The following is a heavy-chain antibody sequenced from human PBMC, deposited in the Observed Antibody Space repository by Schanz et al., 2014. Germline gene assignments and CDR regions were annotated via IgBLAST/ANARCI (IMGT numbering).Heavy chain of an antibody. Sequence: EVQLVESGGGLVKPGGSLRLSCAASRFTFSNYAMSWVRQAPGKGLEWVSAISGSGGSTYYADSVKGRFTISRDNSKNTLYLQMNSLRAEDTAIYYCATSYSSSSYFYVMDVWGQGTTVTVSS. J-gene: IGHJ6*02. CDR3: ATSYSSSSYFYVMDV. CDR1: RFTFSNYA. V-gene: IGHV3-23*04. D-gene: IGHD6-6*01. CDR2: ISGSGGST.